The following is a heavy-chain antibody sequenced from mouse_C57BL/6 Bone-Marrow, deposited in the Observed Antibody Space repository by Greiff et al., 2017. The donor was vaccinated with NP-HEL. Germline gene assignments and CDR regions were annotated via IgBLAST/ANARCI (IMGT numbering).Heavy chain of an antibody. J-gene: IGHJ4*01. CDR1: GFSFNTYA. V-gene: IGHV10-1*01. Sequence: EVMLVESGGGLVQPKGSLKLSCAASGFSFNTYAMNWVRQAPGKGLEWVARIRSKSNNYATYYADSVKDRFTISRDDSESMLYLQMNNLKTEDTAMYYCVRRGDSRAMDYWGQGTSVTVSS. CDR3: VRRGDSRAMDY. CDR2: IRSKSNNYAT.